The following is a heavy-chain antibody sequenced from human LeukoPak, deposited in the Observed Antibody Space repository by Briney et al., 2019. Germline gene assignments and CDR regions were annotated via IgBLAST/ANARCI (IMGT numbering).Heavy chain of an antibody. CDR2: IFYSGST. J-gene: IGHJ5*02. CDR3: ARGPDYSNLNWFDP. Sequence: SEILSLTCTISGGSISTGSYYWGWIRQPPGKGLEWIGSIFYSGSTYYNPSLKSRVTISIDTSKNQFSLKLSSVTAADTAVYYCARGPDYSNLNWFDPWGQGTLVTVSS. D-gene: IGHD4-11*01. V-gene: IGHV4-39*07. CDR1: GGSISTGSYY.